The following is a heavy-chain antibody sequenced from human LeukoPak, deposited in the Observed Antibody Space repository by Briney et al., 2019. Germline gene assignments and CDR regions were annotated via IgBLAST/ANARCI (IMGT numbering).Heavy chain of an antibody. J-gene: IGHJ4*02. CDR1: GGTFSSYA. D-gene: IGHD1-7*01. Sequence: GASVKVSCEASGGTFSSYAISWVRQAPGQGLEWLGGIIPIFGTANYAQKFQGRVTITADESTSTAYMELSSLRSEDAPVYYCARAGELELRDGYFDYWGQGTLVTVSS. CDR3: ARAGELELRDGYFDY. CDR2: IIPIFGTA. V-gene: IGHV1-69*13.